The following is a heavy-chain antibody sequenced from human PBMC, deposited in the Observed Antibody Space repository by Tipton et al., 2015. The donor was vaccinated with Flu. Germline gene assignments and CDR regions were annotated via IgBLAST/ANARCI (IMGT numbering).Heavy chain of an antibody. D-gene: IGHD6-13*01. CDR1: GFTFSSYD. CDR3: ARGPLPDSNWYNGMDV. Sequence: SLRLSCAASGFTFSSYDMHWVRQATGEGLQWVSGIDSAGDTYYLDSVKGRFTMSRDNAKNLLYLQMKSLRTGDTAVYFCARGPLPDSNWYNGMDVWGQGTTVTVSS. CDR2: IDSAGDT. J-gene: IGHJ6*02. V-gene: IGHV3-13*01.